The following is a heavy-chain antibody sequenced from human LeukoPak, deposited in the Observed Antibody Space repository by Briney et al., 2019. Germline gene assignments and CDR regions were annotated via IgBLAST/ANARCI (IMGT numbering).Heavy chain of an antibody. D-gene: IGHD6-19*01. CDR2: ISAYNGNT. J-gene: IGHJ4*02. CDR1: GYTFTSYG. Sequence: ASVKVSCKASGYTFTSYGISWVRQAPGQGLEWMGWISAYNGNTNYAQKLQGRVTMTTDTSTSTAYMELRSLRSDDTAVYYCARALGWYDRVLTDSSVDYWGQGTLVTVSS. V-gene: IGHV1-18*01. CDR3: ARALGWYDRVLTDSSVDY.